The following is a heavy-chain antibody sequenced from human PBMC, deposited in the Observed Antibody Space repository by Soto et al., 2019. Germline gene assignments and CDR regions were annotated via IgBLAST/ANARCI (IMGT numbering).Heavy chain of an antibody. V-gene: IGHV3-11*01. CDR3: ARDTLDCSGGSCYSGPAIFDY. D-gene: IGHD2-15*01. Sequence: GGSLRLSCAASGFTFSDYYMSWIRQAPGKGLEWVSYISSSGSTIYYADSVKGRFTISRDNAKNSLYLQMNSLRAEDTAVYYCARDTLDCSGGSCYSGPAIFDYWGQGTLVTVSS. CDR2: ISSSGSTI. CDR1: GFTFSDYY. J-gene: IGHJ4*02.